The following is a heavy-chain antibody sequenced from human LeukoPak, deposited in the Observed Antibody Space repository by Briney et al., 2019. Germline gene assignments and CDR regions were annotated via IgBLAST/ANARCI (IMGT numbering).Heavy chain of an antibody. CDR1: GYSFTSYW. V-gene: IGHV5-51*01. CDR2: IYPGDSDT. Sequence: GESLKISCKGSGYSFTSYWIGWVRQMPGKGLEWMGIIYPGDSDTRYSPSFQGQVTISADKSISTAYLQWSSLKASDTAMYYCARQDYDFWSGYYTSHWFDPWGLGTLVTVSS. D-gene: IGHD3-3*01. J-gene: IGHJ5*02. CDR3: ARQDYDFWSGYYTSHWFDP.